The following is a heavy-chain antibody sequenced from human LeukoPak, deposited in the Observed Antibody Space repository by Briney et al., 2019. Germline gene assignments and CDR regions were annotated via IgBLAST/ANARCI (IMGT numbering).Heavy chain of an antibody. V-gene: IGHV3-15*01. CDR3: TTMGRYSYGYFDY. J-gene: IGHJ4*02. Sequence: GGSLRLSCAASGFTFSNAWMSWVRQAPGKGLEWVGRIKSKTDGGTTDYAAPVKGGFTISRDDSKNTLYLQMNSLKTEDTAVYYCTTMGRYSYGYFDYWGQGTLVTVSS. CDR1: GFTFSNAW. CDR2: IKSKTDGGTT. D-gene: IGHD5-18*01.